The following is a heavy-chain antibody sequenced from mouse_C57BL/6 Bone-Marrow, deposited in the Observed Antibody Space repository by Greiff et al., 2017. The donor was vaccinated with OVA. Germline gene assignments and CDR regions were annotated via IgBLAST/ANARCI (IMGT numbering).Heavy chain of an antibody. J-gene: IGHJ2*01. D-gene: IGHD2-10*01. CDR2: IHPNSGST. Sequence: QVQLQQPGAELVKPGASVKLSCKASGYTFTSYWMHWVKQRPGQGLEWIGMIHPNSGSTNYNEKFKSKATLTVDKSSSTAYMQLRSLTSEDSAVYYCARGWPTWDYWGQGTTLTVSS. CDR3: ARGWPTWDY. CDR1: GYTFTSYW. V-gene: IGHV1-64*01.